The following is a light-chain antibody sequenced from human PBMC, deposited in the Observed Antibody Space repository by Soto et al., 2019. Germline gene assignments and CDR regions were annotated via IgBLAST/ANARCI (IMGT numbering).Light chain of an antibody. Sequence: DIQMTKSPSARSACLEERVTITCRASQNVERYLNWYQQRPGEAPKLLIHDASSLQSGVSSRFSGSGSGTDFALTINSLQPEDFGTIYCQQTYTTTWTFGQGTQGGYQ. CDR1: QNVERY. J-gene: IGKJ1*01. CDR3: QQTYTTTWT. V-gene: IGKV1-39*01. CDR2: DAS.